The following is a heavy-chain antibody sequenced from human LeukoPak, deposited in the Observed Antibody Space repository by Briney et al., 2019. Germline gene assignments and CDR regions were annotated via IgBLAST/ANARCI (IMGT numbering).Heavy chain of an antibody. CDR2: ISAYNGNT. CDR1: GYTFTSYG. D-gene: IGHD3-10*01. CDR3: ARDGYYYGSGSYSDY. Sequence: ASVKVSCKASGYTFTSYGISWVRQAPGQGPEWMGWISAYNGNTNYAQKLQGRVTMTTDTSTSTAYMELRSLRSDDTAVYYCARDGYYYGSGSYSDYWGQGTLVTVSS. J-gene: IGHJ4*02. V-gene: IGHV1-18*04.